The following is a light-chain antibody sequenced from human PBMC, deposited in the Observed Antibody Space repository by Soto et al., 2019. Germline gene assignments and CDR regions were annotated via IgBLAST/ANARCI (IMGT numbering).Light chain of an antibody. CDR3: QQHGNSPRT. Sequence: EIVLTQSPGTLSLSPGERATLPCSASQNFTNNYVAWYQHKPGQAPILLISGASSRATGIPVRFSGSGSGTDFTLTISRLEPEDFAVYYCQQHGNSPRTFGQGTKVDIK. CDR2: GAS. V-gene: IGKV3-20*01. J-gene: IGKJ1*01. CDR1: QNFTNNY.